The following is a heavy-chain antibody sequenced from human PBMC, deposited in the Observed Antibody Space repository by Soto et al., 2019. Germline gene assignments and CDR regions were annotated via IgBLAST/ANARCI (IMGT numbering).Heavy chain of an antibody. D-gene: IGHD2-21*02. CDR3: ARQVYTVVTPMDS. Sequence: EVQLLESGGGLVQPGGSLRLSCVASGFTFSAYSMNWVRQAPGKGLEWLSYISGDRAYIYYADSVRGRFTISRDNAENSLYLQMDNLRDEDTALDYCARQVYTVVTPMDSWGQGTLVTVSS. J-gene: IGHJ4*02. CDR1: GFTFSAYS. CDR2: ISGDRAYI. V-gene: IGHV3-48*02.